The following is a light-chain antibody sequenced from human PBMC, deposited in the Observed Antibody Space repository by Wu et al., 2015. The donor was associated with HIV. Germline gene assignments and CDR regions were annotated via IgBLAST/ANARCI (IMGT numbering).Light chain of an antibody. CDR1: QSVSIY. CDR2: DAS. CDR3: QQGXNWPWT. J-gene: IGKJ1*01. V-gene: IGKV3-11*01. Sequence: EIVLTQSPATLSLSPGERATLSCRASQSVSIYLTWYQQKPGQAPRLLIYDASTRATGIPARFSGSGSLTDFTLTISSLEPDDSAVYYCQQGXNWPWTFGQGDQGGNQT.